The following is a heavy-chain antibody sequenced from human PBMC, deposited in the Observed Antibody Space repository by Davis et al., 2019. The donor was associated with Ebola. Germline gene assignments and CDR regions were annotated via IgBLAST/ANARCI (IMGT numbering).Heavy chain of an antibody. Sequence: SVKASCKASGGTFSSYAISWVRQAPGQGLEWMGGIIPIFGTANYAQKFQGRVTITADESTSTAYMELSSLRSEDTAVYYCARDYSSSSWYYYGMDVWGQGTTVTVSS. CDR3: ARDYSSSSWYYYGMDV. V-gene: IGHV1-69*13. J-gene: IGHJ6*02. D-gene: IGHD6-6*01. CDR2: IIPIFGTA. CDR1: GGTFSSYA.